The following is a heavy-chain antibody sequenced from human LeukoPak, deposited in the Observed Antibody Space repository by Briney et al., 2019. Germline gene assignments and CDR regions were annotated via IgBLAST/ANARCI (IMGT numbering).Heavy chain of an antibody. CDR2: IKQDGSEK. V-gene: IGHV3-7*01. D-gene: IGHD3-22*01. J-gene: IGHJ4*02. CDR1: GFTFSSYW. CDR3: ARDWDDSSGYPFDY. Sequence: GGSLRLSCAASGFTFSSYWTSWVRQAPGKGLEWVANIKQDGSEKYYVDSVKGRFTISRDNAKNSLYLQMNSLRAEDTAVYYCARDWDDSSGYPFDYWGQGTLVTVSS.